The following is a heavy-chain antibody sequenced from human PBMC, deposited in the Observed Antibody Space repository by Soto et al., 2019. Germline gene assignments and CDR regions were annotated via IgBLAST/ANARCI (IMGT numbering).Heavy chain of an antibody. CDR2: INHSGST. CDR1: GGSFSGYY. V-gene: IGHV4-34*01. Sequence: TSETLSLTCAVYGGSFSGYYWSWIRQPPGKGLEWIGEINHSGSTNHNPSLKSRVTISVDTSKNQFSLKLSSVTAADTAVYYCARGAYCSSTSCYYNWFDPWGQGTLVTVSS. D-gene: IGHD2-2*01. J-gene: IGHJ5*02. CDR3: ARGAYCSSTSCYYNWFDP.